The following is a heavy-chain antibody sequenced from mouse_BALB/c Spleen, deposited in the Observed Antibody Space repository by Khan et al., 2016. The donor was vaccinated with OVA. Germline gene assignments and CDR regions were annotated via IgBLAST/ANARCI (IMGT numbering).Heavy chain of an antibody. CDR1: GFTLTNYG. CDR2: IWSGGST. Sequence: QVRLQQSGPGLVQPSQSLSITCTASGFTLTNYGVHWVRQSPGKGLEWLGLIWSGGSTDYNAAFIYRRGFSKDNSKSHVYLKMNILQANDTAIYYCARNYDYAEGLTYWGQGTLVTVSA. V-gene: IGHV2-2*02. CDR3: ARNYDYAEGLTY. D-gene: IGHD2-4*01. J-gene: IGHJ3*01.